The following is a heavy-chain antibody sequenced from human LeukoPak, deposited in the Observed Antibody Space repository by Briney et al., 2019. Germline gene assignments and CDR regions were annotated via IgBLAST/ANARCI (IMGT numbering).Heavy chain of an antibody. Sequence: ASVKVSCKASGYTFTSYYMHWVRQASGQGLEWMGIINPSGGSTSYAQKFQGRVTMTRDMSTSTVYMELSSLRSEDTAVYYCARDFHRYSRSYLSWGQGTLVTVSS. V-gene: IGHV1-46*01. J-gene: IGHJ5*02. CDR3: ARDFHRYSRSYLS. CDR1: GYTFTSYY. CDR2: INPSGGST. D-gene: IGHD1-26*01.